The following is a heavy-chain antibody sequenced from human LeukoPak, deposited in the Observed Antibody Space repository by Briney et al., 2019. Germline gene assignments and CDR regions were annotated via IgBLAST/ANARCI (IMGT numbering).Heavy chain of an antibody. CDR3: ARSSFLWYFDS. J-gene: IGHJ4*02. CDR1: GYTFTNYY. V-gene: IGHV1-46*01. CDR2: ILPGGGST. Sequence: ASVKVSCKASGYTFTNYYIHCMRQAPGQGLEWMGVILPGGGSTSYAQKFQGRVTMTRDMSTSTVYMVLSSLRSEDTAVYYCARSSFLWYFDSWGQGTLVTVSS. D-gene: IGHD3-16*01.